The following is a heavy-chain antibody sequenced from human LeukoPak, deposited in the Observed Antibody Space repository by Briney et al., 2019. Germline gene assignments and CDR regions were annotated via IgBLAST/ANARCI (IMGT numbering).Heavy chain of an antibody. CDR2: IIPIFGTA. CDR1: GGTFSSYA. V-gene: IGHV1-69*05. J-gene: IGHJ5*01. Sequence: ASVKVSCKASGGTFSSYAISWVRQAPGQGLEWMGRIIPIFGTANYAQKFQGRVTITTDESTGTAYMELSSLRSEDTAVYYCARPRQDDFWSGTLASWGQGTLVTVPS. D-gene: IGHD3-3*01. CDR3: ARPRQDDFWSGTLAS.